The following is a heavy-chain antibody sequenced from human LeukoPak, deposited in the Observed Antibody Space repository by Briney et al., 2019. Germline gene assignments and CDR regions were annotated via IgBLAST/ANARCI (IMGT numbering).Heavy chain of an antibody. Sequence: VKPSETLSLTCTLSGPSITSYYCNCIRQAPRHGTEGIVYVHYSGNTKYNPPLKSRVTISVDTSKNQFSLRLSSVTAADTAVYFCAKWASDNRAFDLWGQGTLVTVSS. CDR2: VHYSGNT. CDR3: AKWASDNRAFDL. J-gene: IGHJ4*02. D-gene: IGHD2-8*01. V-gene: IGHV4-59*08. CDR1: GPSITSYY.